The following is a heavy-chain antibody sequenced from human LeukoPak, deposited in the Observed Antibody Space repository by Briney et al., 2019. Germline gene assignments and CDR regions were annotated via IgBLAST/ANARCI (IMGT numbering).Heavy chain of an antibody. J-gene: IGHJ4*02. V-gene: IGHV1-18*01. Sequence: ASVNASCKASGYTFTSYGISWVRQAPGQGLEWMGWISAYNGNTDYAQSLQGRVTMTIDTSTSTVYMELRSLRSDDTAVYYCARDVGRSYDLDYWGQGTLVTVSS. CDR1: GYTFTSYG. CDR3: ARDVGRSYDLDY. CDR2: ISAYNGNT. D-gene: IGHD3-16*01.